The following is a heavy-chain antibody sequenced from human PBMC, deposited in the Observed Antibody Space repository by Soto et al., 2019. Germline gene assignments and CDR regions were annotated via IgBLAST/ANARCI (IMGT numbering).Heavy chain of an antibody. J-gene: IGHJ6*02. V-gene: IGHV4-61*01. Sequence: SETLSLTCTVSGDSVTSVSDYWSWIRQPPGKGLEWIGYIYYSGSADYNPSLGGRVTISIDTSKNQFSLKLTSVTAADTAVYYCARGVGFGYYYYHMDLWGQGTTVTVSS. CDR2: IYYSGSA. D-gene: IGHD3-10*01. CDR1: GDSVTSVSDY. CDR3: ARGVGFGYYYYHMDL.